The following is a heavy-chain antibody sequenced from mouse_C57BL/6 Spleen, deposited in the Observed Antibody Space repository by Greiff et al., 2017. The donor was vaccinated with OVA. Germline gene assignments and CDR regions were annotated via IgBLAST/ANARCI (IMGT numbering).Heavy chain of an antibody. V-gene: IGHV1-61*01. CDR3: ATRYYYGSSRG. D-gene: IGHD1-1*01. CDR1: GYTFTSYW. CDR2: IYPSDSET. J-gene: IGHJ2*01. Sequence: QVQLQQPGAELVRPGSSVKLSCKASGYTFTSYWMDWVKQRPGQGLEWIGNIYPSDSETHYNQKFKDKATLTVDKSSSTAYMQLSSLTSEDCAVYYCATRYYYGSSRGWGQGTTLTVSS.